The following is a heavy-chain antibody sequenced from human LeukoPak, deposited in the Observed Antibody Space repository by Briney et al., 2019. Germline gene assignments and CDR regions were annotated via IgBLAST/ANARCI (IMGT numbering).Heavy chain of an antibody. Sequence: PSETLSLTCTVCGGSISSYYWSWIRQPAGKGLEWIGRIYTSGSTNYNPSLKSRVTMSVDTSKNQFSLKLSSVTAADTAVYYCARAIYCSSTSCYSWSDYYYMDVWGKGTTVTVSS. CDR1: GGSISSYY. CDR2: IYTSGST. V-gene: IGHV4-4*07. D-gene: IGHD2-2*01. CDR3: ARAIYCSSTSCYSWSDYYYMDV. J-gene: IGHJ6*03.